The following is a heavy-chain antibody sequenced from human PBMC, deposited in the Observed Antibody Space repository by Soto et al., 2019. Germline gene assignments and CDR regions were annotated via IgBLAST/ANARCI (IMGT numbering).Heavy chain of an antibody. V-gene: IGHV1-69*13. Sequence: ASVKVSCKASGGTFSSYAISWVRQAPGQGLEWMGGIIPIFGTANYAQKFQGRVTITADESTSTAYMELSSLRSEDTAVYYCARDWAGLYYYGMDVWGQGTTVTVSS. CDR2: IIPIFGTA. D-gene: IGHD6-19*01. CDR3: ARDWAGLYYYGMDV. J-gene: IGHJ6*02. CDR1: GGTFSSYA.